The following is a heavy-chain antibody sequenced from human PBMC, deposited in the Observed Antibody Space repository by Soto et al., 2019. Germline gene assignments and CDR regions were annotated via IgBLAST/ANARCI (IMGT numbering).Heavy chain of an antibody. CDR3: AKRLGDWNYVYYYYGMDV. Sequence: PGGSLRLSCAASGFTFSSYAMSWVRQAPGKGLEWVSAISGSGGSTYYADSVKGRFTISRDNSKNTLYLQMNSLRAEDTAVYYCAKRLGDWNYVYYYYGMDVWGQGTTVTVSS. CDR1: GFTFSSYA. J-gene: IGHJ6*02. CDR2: ISGSGGST. V-gene: IGHV3-23*01. D-gene: IGHD1-7*01.